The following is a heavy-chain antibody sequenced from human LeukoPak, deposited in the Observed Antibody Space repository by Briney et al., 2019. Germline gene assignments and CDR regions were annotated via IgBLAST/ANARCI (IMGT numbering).Heavy chain of an antibody. D-gene: IGHD2-21*02. V-gene: IGHV1-2*02. CDR1: GYTFTGHY. Sequence: ASVKVSCKTSGYTFTGHYLHWVRQAPGQGLEWMGWIYPESGETKYAQKFQGRVTMTRDTSSSTIFVELGGLTSDDTAIYFCARDNDLGPDYWGQGTPVTVSS. J-gene: IGHJ4*02. CDR2: IYPESGET. CDR3: ARDNDLGPDY.